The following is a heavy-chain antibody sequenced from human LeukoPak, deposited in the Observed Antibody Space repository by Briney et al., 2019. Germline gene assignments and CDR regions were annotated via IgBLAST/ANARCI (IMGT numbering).Heavy chain of an antibody. D-gene: IGHD2-2*01. CDR3: ARVGVCSSTSCYPFYFDY. CDR1: GFTFSSYA. CDR2: ISYDGSNK. V-gene: IGHV3-30*04. J-gene: IGHJ4*02. Sequence: PGRSLRLSCAASGFTFSSYAMHWVRQAPGKGLEWVAVISYDGSNKYYADSVKGRFTISRDNSKNTLYLQMNSLRAEDTAVYYCARVGVCSSTSCYPFYFDYWGQGTLVTVSS.